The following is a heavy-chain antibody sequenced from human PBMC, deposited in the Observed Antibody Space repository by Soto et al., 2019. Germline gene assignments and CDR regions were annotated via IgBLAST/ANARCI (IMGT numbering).Heavy chain of an antibody. V-gene: IGHV5-51*01. CDR1: EYSSTSHW. Sequence: VESEKISCKGSEYSSTSHWSGWVRQMPGKGLEWMGIIYPGDSDTRYSPSFQGQVTISADKSISTAYLQWSSLKASDTAMYYCARHETNTNWFGTWGQGTLVTVSS. J-gene: IGHJ5*02. CDR2: IYPGDSDT. CDR3: ARHETNTNWFGT.